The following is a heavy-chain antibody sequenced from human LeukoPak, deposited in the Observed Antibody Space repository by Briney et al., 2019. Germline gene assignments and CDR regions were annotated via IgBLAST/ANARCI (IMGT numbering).Heavy chain of an antibody. J-gene: IGHJ4*02. CDR2: IYYSGST. V-gene: IGHV4-61*08. CDR3: ARHARGNYYDSSGYYLYYFDY. CDR1: GGSIISGGYS. Sequence: SETLSLTCAVSGGSIISGGYSWSWIRQPPGKGLEWIGYIYYSGSTNYNPSLKSRVTISVDTSKNQFSLKLSSVTAADTAVYYCARHARGNYYDSSGYYLYYFDYWGQGTLVTVSS. D-gene: IGHD3-22*01.